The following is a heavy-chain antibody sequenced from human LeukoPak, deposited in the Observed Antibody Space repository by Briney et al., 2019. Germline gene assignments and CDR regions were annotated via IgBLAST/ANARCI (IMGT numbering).Heavy chain of an antibody. J-gene: IGHJ4*02. Sequence: GGSLRLSCAASGFIFSIFAINWVRQAPGKGLEWVSCIGGTGTTTYYADSVKSRFTISRDNSKNTVFLQLSSLSAEDTAVYYCARGRGGSGNYYFDYWGQGTLVIASS. D-gene: IGHD3-10*01. CDR2: IGGTGTTT. CDR3: ARGRGGSGNYYFDY. CDR1: GFIFSIFA. V-gene: IGHV3-23*01.